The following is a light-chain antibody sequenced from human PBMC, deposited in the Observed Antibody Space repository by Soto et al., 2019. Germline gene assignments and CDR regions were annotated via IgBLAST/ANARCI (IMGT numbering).Light chain of an antibody. CDR2: LNSDGSH. Sequence: QLVLTQPPSASASLGASVKLTCTLSSGHSSYAIAWHQQQPEKGPRYLMKLNSDGSHSKGDGIPDRFSGSTSGAERYLTISRLQSEDEADYYCQTWGTGICVLGGGTKLTVL. J-gene: IGLJ2*01. CDR3: QTWGTGICV. V-gene: IGLV4-69*01. CDR1: SGHSSYA.